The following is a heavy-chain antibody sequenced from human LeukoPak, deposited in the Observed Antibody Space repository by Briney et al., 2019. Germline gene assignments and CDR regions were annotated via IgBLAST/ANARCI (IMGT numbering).Heavy chain of an antibody. CDR3: ARARNRSSRGWYFDL. CDR1: GGSISSSNW. J-gene: IGHJ2*01. Sequence: SGTLSLTCAVSGGSISSSNWWRWVRQPPGKGLEWIGEIYHSGSTNYNPSLKSRVTISVDKSKNQFSLKLSSVTAADTAVYYCARARNRSSRGWYFDLWGRGTLVTVSS. CDR2: IYHSGST. V-gene: IGHV4-4*02. D-gene: IGHD6-13*01.